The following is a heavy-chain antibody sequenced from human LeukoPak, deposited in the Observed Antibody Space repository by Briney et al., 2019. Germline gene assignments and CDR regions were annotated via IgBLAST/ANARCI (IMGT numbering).Heavy chain of an antibody. CDR2: INAGNGNT. J-gene: IGHJ4*02. Sequence: ASVKVSCKASGYTFTNYAMHWVRQAPGQRPEWMGWINAGNGNTEYSQKFRDRVTITRDISANTAYMELSRLTSEDTAVYYCARGSYYYGSGSFMGSDYWGQGTLVTVSS. D-gene: IGHD3-10*01. CDR1: GYTFTNYA. V-gene: IGHV1-3*01. CDR3: ARGSYYYGSGSFMGSDY.